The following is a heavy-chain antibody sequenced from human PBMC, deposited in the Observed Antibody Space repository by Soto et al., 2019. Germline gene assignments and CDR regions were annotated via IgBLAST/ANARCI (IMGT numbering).Heavy chain of an antibody. V-gene: IGHV3-7*01. CDR3: ARDPENGGYYYGYGMDV. D-gene: IGHD4-17*01. J-gene: IGHJ6*02. CDR1: GFTFSSYW. CDR2: IKQDGSEK. Sequence: GGSLRLSCAASGFTFSSYWMSWVRQAPGKGLEWVANIKQDGSEKYYVDSAKGRFTISRDNAKNSLYLQMNSLRAEDTAVYYCARDPENGGYYYGYGMDVWGQGTTVTVSS.